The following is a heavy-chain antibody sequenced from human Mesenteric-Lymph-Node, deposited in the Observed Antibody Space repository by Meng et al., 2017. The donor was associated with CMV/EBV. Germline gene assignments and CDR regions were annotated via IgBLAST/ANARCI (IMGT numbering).Heavy chain of an antibody. Sequence: GGSLRLSCAASGFTFSNYAIHWVRQAPGKGLEWVAVISYDGSNEDYVESVRGRFTISRDNSKKTLYLQMNDLRPEDTAVYYCARGGPAYGPNSFDRWGQGTLVTVSS. V-gene: IGHV3-30*04. CDR3: ARGGPAYGPNSFDR. CDR1: GFTFSNYA. CDR2: ISYDGSNE. D-gene: IGHD3-10*01. J-gene: IGHJ5*02.